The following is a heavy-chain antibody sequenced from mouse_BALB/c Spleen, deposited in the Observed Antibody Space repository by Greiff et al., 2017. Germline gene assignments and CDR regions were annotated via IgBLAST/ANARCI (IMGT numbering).Heavy chain of an antibody. CDR2: ISDGGSYT. Sequence: DVKLVESGGGLVKPGGSLKLSCAASGFTFSDYYMYWVRQTPEKRLEWVATISDGGSYTYYPDSVKGRFTISRDNAKNNLYLQMSSLKSEDTAMYYCARGTTFAYWGQGTLVTVSA. CDR1: GFTFSDYY. J-gene: IGHJ3*01. CDR3: ARGTTFAY. V-gene: IGHV5-4*02. D-gene: IGHD5-5*01.